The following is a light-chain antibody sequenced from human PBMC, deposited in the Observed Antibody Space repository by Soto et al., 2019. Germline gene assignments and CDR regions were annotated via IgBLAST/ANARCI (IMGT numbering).Light chain of an antibody. V-gene: IGKV3-15*01. J-gene: IGKJ5*01. CDR2: DTS. Sequence: EIVMTQSPATLSVSPGERATLSCRASQSVSNKLAWYQHKPGQAPRLLIYDTSTRVAGIPARFTGSGSGTDFTLTISSLQSEDFEVYSCQQYNIWRSISFGQGTRLEIK. CDR3: QQYNIWRSIS. CDR1: QSVSNK.